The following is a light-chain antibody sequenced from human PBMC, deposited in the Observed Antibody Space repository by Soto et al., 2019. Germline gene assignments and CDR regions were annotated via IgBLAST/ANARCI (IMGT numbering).Light chain of an antibody. CDR3: MLYMGGGLLV. Sequence: QAVVTQEPSFSVYPGGTVTLTCGLTSGSVSTTYYPSWYQQTPGQAPRTLIYSTNIRSSGVPDRFSGSILGNKAALTNTGAQADDESDYHCMLYMGGGLLVFSGGTKVTVL. CDR1: SGSVSTTYY. J-gene: IGLJ2*01. CDR2: STN. V-gene: IGLV8-61*01.